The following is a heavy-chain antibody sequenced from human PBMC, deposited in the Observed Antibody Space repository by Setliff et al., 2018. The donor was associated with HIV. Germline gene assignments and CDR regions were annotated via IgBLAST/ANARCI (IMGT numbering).Heavy chain of an antibody. CDR1: GGSISSDTYH. V-gene: IGHV4-61*09. Sequence: SETLSLTCTVSGGSISSDTYHYSWIRQPAGKGLEWIGQTYSSGSTKCNPSLKSRVTISVDTSKNQFSLRLNSATAADTAVYYCARATWLVHPFPLYYFDYWGQGTLVTVSS. CDR3: ARATWLVHPFPLYYFDY. J-gene: IGHJ4*02. CDR2: TYSSGST. D-gene: IGHD6-19*01.